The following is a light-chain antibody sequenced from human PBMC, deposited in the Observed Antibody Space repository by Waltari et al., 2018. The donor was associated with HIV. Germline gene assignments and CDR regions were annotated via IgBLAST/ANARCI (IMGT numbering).Light chain of an antibody. V-gene: IGLV1-47*01. Sequence: SVLTQPPSASGTPGQRVTISCSGSTSNIGSNYVSWYQHLPGTAPKLLIHRNDQRPSGVPDRFSGSTSGTSASLAISGLRSEDEADYYCVAWDDSLRGVLFGGGTKVAVL. J-gene: IGLJ2*01. CDR1: TSNIGSNY. CDR3: VAWDDSLRGVL. CDR2: RND.